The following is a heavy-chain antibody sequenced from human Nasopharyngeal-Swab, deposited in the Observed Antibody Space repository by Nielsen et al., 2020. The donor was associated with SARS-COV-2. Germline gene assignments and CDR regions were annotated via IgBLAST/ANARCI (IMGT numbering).Heavy chain of an antibody. D-gene: IGHD5-12*01. J-gene: IGHJ6*03. CDR1: GYTFTSYG. V-gene: IGHV1-18*01. Sequence: ASVKVSCKASGYTFTSYGISWVRQAPGQGLEWMGWISAYNGNTNYAQKLQGRVTMTTDTSTSTAYMELRSLRSDDTAVYYCARGGGEWLRLGHYYMDVWGKGTTVTVSS. CDR3: ARGGGEWLRLGHYYMDV. CDR2: ISAYNGNT.